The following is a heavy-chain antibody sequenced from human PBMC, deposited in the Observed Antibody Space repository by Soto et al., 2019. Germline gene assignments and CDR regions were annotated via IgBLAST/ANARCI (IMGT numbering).Heavy chain of an antibody. CDR1: GGTFNSYT. D-gene: IGHD2-21*01. CDR2: IIPILTIP. V-gene: IGHV1-69*02. J-gene: IGHJ5*02. CDR3: ARSPGVVMAGNNWFDP. Sequence: SVKVSCKASGGTFNSYTFTWVRQAPGQGLEWMGRIIPILTIPNYAQKFQGRVTITADKSTGTTYMELNSLTSEDTAVYYCARSPGVVMAGNNWFDPWGQGTLVTVSS.